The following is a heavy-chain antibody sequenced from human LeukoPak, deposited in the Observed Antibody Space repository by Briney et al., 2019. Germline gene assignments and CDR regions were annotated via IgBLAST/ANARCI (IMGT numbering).Heavy chain of an antibody. V-gene: IGHV3-23*01. D-gene: IGHD3-10*01. J-gene: IGHJ4*02. Sequence: PGGSLRLSCAASGFTFSSYALSWVRQAPGKGLEWVSAISGSGGSTYYADSVKGRFTISRDNSKNTLYLQMNSPRAEDAAVYYCAKGLGYYYGSGSYYDYWGQGTLVTVSS. CDR1: GFTFSSYA. CDR2: ISGSGGST. CDR3: AKGLGYYYGSGSYYDY.